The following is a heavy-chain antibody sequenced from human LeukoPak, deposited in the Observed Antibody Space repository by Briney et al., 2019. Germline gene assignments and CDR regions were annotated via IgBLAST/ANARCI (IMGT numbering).Heavy chain of an antibody. D-gene: IGHD2-15*01. CDR1: GYTFTNFE. CDR2: MRPNSGET. J-gene: IGHJ1*01. V-gene: IGHV1-8*02. CDR3: ARGYCSGGGCYTAEYLPH. Sequence: GASVKVSCKASGYTFTNFEINWVRQVAGQGLEWMGWMRPNSGETVNVQKFQGRVTTTRDISTSTAYMGLTGLRSDDTAVYFCARGYCSGGGCYTAEYLPHWGQGTLVTVSS.